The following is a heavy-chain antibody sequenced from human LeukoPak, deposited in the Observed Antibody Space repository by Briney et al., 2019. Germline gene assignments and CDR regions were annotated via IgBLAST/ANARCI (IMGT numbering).Heavy chain of an antibody. J-gene: IGHJ3*02. D-gene: IGHD1-26*01. V-gene: IGHV4-4*07. CDR1: GGSISSYY. CDR3: ARVRYSGSFRAFDI. CDR2: IYTSGST. Sequence: SETLSLTCTVSGGSISSYYWSWIRQPAGKGPEWIGRIYTSGSTNYNPSLKSRVTMSVDTSKNQFSLKLSSVTAADTAVYYCARVRYSGSFRAFDIWGQGTMVTVSS.